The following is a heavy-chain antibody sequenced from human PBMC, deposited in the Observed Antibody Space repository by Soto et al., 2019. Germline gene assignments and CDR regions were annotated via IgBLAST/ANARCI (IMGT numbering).Heavy chain of an antibody. J-gene: IGHJ5*02. CDR1: GGSISSYY. V-gene: IGHV4-59*12. CDR3: AKDPYCSSTSCYEGWFDP. CDR2: IYYSGST. D-gene: IGHD2-2*01. Sequence: SETLSLTCTVSGGSISSYYWSWIRQPPGKGLEWIGYIYYSGSTNYNPSLKSRVTISVDTSKNQFSLNLSSVTAADTAVYYCAKDPYCSSTSCYEGWFDPWGQGTLVTVSS.